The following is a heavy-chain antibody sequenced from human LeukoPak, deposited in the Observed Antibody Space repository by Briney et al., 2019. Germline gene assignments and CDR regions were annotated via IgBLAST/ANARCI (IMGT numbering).Heavy chain of an antibody. Sequence: SETLSHTCIVTRGSLITYVWNCIGQPPGKGLEWIGYIYDGGNTKYNPSLESRVTISVDTSKHQFSLNVTSVNAAGTPLYFCAKPSPGWNPPGSWGAGALVTVSS. V-gene: IGHV4-59*08. CDR2: IYDGGNT. CDR1: RGSLITYV. CDR3: AKPSPGWNPPGS. D-gene: IGHD1-1*01. J-gene: IGHJ5*02.